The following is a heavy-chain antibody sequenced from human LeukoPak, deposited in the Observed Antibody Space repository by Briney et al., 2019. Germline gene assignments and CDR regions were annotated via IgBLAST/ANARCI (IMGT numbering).Heavy chain of an antibody. CDR2: IYTNGGA. Sequence: SETLSLTCTVSGGSVTSGNYYWNWIRQPAGKGLEWIGRIYTNGGASYNPSLKSRVTISIDASKNQFSLKLSSVTAADTALYYCAREPPGYWGQRILVTVSS. J-gene: IGHJ4*02. V-gene: IGHV4-61*02. CDR3: AREPPGY. CDR1: GGSVTSGNYY.